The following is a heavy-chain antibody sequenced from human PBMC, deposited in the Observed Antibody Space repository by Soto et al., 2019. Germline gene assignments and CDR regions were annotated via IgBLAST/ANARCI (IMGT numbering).Heavy chain of an antibody. CDR1: GYTFTSYG. CDR3: ARAKGRDEGEGVGF. Sequence: QVQLVQSGAEVKKPGASVKVSCKASGYTFTSYGISWVRQAPGQGLEWMGWISTYNGNTNYAQKLQGRVTMTKDTTKSTAYMELRSLSSDDTAVYYCARAKGRDEGEGVGFWGKGTLVTVSS. V-gene: IGHV1-18*01. CDR2: ISTYNGNT. J-gene: IGHJ4*02. D-gene: IGHD3-10*01.